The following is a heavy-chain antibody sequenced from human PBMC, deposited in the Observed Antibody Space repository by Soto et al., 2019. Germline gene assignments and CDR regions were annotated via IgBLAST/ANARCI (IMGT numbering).Heavy chain of an antibody. CDR3: AKDHPTVTTPAPVYYFDY. CDR1: GFTFSSYA. J-gene: IGHJ4*02. Sequence: GGSLRLSCAASGFTFSSYAMSWVRQAPGKGLEWVSAISGSGGSTYYADSVKGRFTISRDNSKNTLYLQMNSLRAEDTAVYYCAKDHPTVTTPAPVYYFDYWGQGTLVTVSS. V-gene: IGHV3-23*01. CDR2: ISGSGGST. D-gene: IGHD4-17*01.